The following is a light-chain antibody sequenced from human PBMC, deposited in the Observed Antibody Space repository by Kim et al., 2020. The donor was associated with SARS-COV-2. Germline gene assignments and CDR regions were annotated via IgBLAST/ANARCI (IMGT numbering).Light chain of an antibody. J-gene: IGKJ1*01. Sequence: SASVGDRVTITCRASQDIANSLAWYQQKPGTVPKVLIYAASTLQSGVPSRFSGSGSGTEFTLTIGSLQTEDVATYYCQKYNSAPWTFGPGTKVDIK. CDR3: QKYNSAPWT. CDR1: QDIANS. V-gene: IGKV1-27*01. CDR2: AAS.